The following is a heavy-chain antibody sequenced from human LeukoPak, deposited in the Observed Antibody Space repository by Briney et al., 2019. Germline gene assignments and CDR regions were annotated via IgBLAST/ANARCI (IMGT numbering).Heavy chain of an antibody. J-gene: IGHJ4*02. CDR1: GYTFTSYY. V-gene: IGHV1-46*01. D-gene: IGHD3-10*01. CDR3: ARDPSEHYYGSGSYVYFDY. CDR2: INPSGGST. Sequence: GASVKVSCKASGYTFTSYYMHWVRRAPGQGLEWMGIINPSGGSTSYAQKFQGRVTMTRDTSTSTVYMELSSLRSEDTAVYYCARDPSEHYYGSGSYVYFDYWGQGTLVTVSS.